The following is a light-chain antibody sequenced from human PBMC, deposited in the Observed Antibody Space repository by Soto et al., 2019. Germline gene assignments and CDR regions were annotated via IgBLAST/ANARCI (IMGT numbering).Light chain of an antibody. V-gene: IGKV3-11*01. J-gene: IGKJ1*01. CDR3: QQRGNWPQAT. CDR1: QSVSNS. Sequence: EIVLTQSPATLSLSPGERATLSCRASQSVSNSLAWYQQKPGQAPRLLIYDASNRATGIPARFSGSGSGTYFTLTISSLEPEDFAVYYCQQRGNWPQATFGQGTKVEIK. CDR2: DAS.